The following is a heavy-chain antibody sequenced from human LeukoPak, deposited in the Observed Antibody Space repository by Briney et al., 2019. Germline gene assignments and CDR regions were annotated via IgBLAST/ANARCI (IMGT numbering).Heavy chain of an antibody. V-gene: IGHV4-34*01. D-gene: IGHD3-10*01. CDR3: ARRLTTIVRGVISYYYYYVMDV. Sequence: PSETLSLTCAVYGGSFSGYYWSWIRQPPGKGLEWIGEINHSGSTNYNPSLKSRVTISVDTSKNQFSLKLSSVTAADTAVYYCARRLTTIVRGVISYYYYYVMDVWGQGTTVTVSS. J-gene: IGHJ6*02. CDR1: GGSFSGYY. CDR2: INHSGST.